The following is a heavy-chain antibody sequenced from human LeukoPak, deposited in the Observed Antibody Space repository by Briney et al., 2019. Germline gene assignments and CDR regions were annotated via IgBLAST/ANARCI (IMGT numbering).Heavy chain of an antibody. D-gene: IGHD2-2*01. Sequence: GGSLRLSCAASGFXFGSYWMSWVRQAPGKGLEWVAHIKQDGSEKYYVDSVKGRFTISRDDAKNSLYLQMNSLRAEDTAVYYCARVPYCSSTSCYAIFDYWGQGALVTVSS. CDR2: IKQDGSEK. J-gene: IGHJ4*02. CDR3: ARVPYCSSTSCYAIFDY. V-gene: IGHV3-7*05. CDR1: GFXFGSYW.